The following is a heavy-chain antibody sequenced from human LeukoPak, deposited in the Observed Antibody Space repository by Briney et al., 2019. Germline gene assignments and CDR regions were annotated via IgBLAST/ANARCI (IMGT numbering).Heavy chain of an antibody. CDR2: IYYSWST. J-gene: IGHJ5*02. V-gene: IGHV4-39*01. Sequence: SETLSLTCTVSGGSISSSSYYWGWIRQPPGKGLEWIGSIYYSWSTYYNPSLKSRDTISVDTSKNQFSLKLSSVTAADTAVYYCARQGYSYAHFDPWGQGTLVTVSS. CDR1: GGSISSSSYY. D-gene: IGHD5-18*01. CDR3: ARQGYSYAHFDP.